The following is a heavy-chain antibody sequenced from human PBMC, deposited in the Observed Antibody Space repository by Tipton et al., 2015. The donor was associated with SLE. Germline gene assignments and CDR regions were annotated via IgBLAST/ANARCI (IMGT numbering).Heavy chain of an antibody. Sequence: SLRLSCAGSGFIFSSYGIHWVRQAPGKGLEWVAPIWFDGSNKYYGDAVQGRFTISRDNSKNTVFLQMNNLRAEDTAVYFCAKSLYGSGSHYDYWGQGTLVTVSS. J-gene: IGHJ4*02. V-gene: IGHV3-33*08. D-gene: IGHD3-10*01. CDR1: GFIFSSYG. CDR3: AKSLYGSGSHYDY. CDR2: IWFDGSNK.